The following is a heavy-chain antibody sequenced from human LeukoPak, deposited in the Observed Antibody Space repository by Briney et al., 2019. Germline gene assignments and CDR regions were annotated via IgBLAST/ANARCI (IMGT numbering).Heavy chain of an antibody. CDR3: ARASSGDPGGVDS. Sequence: GGSLRLSCAASGFTFSRFAIHWVRQAPGKGLEWVAVVSYDGSNKYYADSLKGRFTIPRDNSKSTLYLQMNSLTVEDTAVYYCARASSGDPGGVDSWGQGTLVTVSS. CDR1: GFTFSRFA. V-gene: IGHV3-30*04. D-gene: IGHD6-6*01. J-gene: IGHJ4*02. CDR2: VSYDGSNK.